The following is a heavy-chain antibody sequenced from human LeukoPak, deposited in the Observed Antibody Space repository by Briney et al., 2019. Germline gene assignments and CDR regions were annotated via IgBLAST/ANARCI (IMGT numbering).Heavy chain of an antibody. CDR2: ISSSSSYI. CDR3: ARAAVQEDYFDY. D-gene: IGHD6-6*01. CDR1: GFTFSSYS. J-gene: IGHJ4*02. Sequence: GGSLRLSCAASGFTFSSYSMNWVRQAPGKGLEWVSSISSSSSYIYYADSVKGRFTISRDNAKNSLYLQMNSLRAEDTAVYYCARAAVQEDYFDYWGQGTLVTVSS. V-gene: IGHV3-21*01.